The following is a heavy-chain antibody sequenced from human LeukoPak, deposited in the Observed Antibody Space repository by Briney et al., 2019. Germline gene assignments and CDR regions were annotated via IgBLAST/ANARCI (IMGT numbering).Heavy chain of an antibody. CDR2: IYYSGST. V-gene: IGHV4-59*05. J-gene: IGHJ4*02. D-gene: IGHD5-24*01. CDR1: GGSISSYS. CDR3: ARRGRDGYNTYYFDY. Sequence: SETLSLTCTVSGGSISSYSWSWIRQPPGKGLEWIGSIYYSGSTYYNPSLKSRVTISVDTSKNQFSLKLSSVTAADTAVYYCARRGRDGYNTYYFDYWGQGTLVTVSS.